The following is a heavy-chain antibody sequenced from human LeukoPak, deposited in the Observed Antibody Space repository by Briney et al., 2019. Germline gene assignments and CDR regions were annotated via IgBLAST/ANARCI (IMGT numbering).Heavy chain of an antibody. CDR3: AAGTTGTTLADY. V-gene: IGHV1-8*01. CDR2: MNPNSGNT. D-gene: IGHD1-1*01. J-gene: IGHJ4*02. CDR1: GYTFTSYD. Sequence: ASVKVSCKASGYTFTSYDMNWVRQATGQGLEWMGWMNPNSGNTGYAQKFQGRVTMTRNTSISTAYMELSSLRSEDTAVYYCAAGTTGTTLADYWGQGTLVTVSS.